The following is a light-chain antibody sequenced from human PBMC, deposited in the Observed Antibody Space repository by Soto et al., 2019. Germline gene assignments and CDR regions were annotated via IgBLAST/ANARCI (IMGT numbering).Light chain of an antibody. Sequence: EIVLTQSPGTLSLSPGERATLSCRASQSVSSSYLAWYQQKPGQAPRLLIYGASSKATGIPDRFSGSGSRTDFTLTIIRLEPEDFAVYYCQQYGSSPQWTFGQGTKVESK. CDR1: QSVSSSY. CDR2: GAS. V-gene: IGKV3-20*01. CDR3: QQYGSSPQWT. J-gene: IGKJ1*01.